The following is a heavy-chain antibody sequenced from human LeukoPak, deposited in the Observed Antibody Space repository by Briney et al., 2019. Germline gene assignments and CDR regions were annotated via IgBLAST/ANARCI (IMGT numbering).Heavy chain of an antibody. Sequence: SETLSLTCAVYGGSFSGYYWSWIRQPPGKGLEWIGEINHSGSTNYNPSLKSRVTISVDTSKNQFSLKLGSVTAADTAVYYCASIPLYYDFWSGWKLTNWFDPWGQGTLVTVSP. J-gene: IGHJ5*02. V-gene: IGHV4-34*01. CDR2: INHSGST. CDR1: GGSFSGYY. CDR3: ASIPLYYDFWSGWKLTNWFDP. D-gene: IGHD3-3*01.